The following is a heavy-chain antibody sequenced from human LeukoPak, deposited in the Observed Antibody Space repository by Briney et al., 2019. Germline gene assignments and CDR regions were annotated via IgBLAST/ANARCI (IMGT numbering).Heavy chain of an antibody. CDR2: INHSGST. CDR3: ARGRRSRGFCAFDI. CDR1: GGSFRGYY. D-gene: IGHD2/OR15-2a*01. V-gene: IGHV4-34*01. J-gene: IGHJ3*02. Sequence: SETLSLTCAVYGGSFRGYYWSWIRQPPGKGLEWIGEINHSGSTDYNPSLKSRVTISVDTSKNQFSLKLSSVTAADTAVYYCARGRRSRGFCAFDIWGQGTMVTVSS.